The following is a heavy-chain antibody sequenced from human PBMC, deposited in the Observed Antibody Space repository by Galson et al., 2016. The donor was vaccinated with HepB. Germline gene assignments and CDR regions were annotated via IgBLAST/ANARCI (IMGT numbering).Heavy chain of an antibody. V-gene: IGHV3-15*07. J-gene: IGHJ4*02. CDR3: TTTKGGELAVY. Sequence: SLRLSCAASGFTFNTAWMNWVRQAPGKGLEWVGRIRSSNEGGTTDYAAPVKGRFIISRDDSKNTLYLHMESLKIEDTAVYYCTTTKGGELAVYWGQGTLVTVSS. CDR1: GFTFNTAW. D-gene: IGHD3-16*01. CDR2: IRSSNEGGTT.